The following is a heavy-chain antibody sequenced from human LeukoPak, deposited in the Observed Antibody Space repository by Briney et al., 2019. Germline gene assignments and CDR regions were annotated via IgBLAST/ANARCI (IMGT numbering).Heavy chain of an antibody. CDR1: GFTFSSYA. Sequence: GGSLRLSCAASGFTFSSYAMSWVRQAPGKGLEWVGRTRNKANSYTTEYAASVKGRFTISRDDSKNSLYLQMNSLKTEDTAVYYCARSLGYCSGGSCPGYWGQGTLVTVSS. CDR3: ARSLGYCSGGSCPGY. V-gene: IGHV3-72*01. J-gene: IGHJ4*02. CDR2: TRNKANSYTT. D-gene: IGHD2-15*01.